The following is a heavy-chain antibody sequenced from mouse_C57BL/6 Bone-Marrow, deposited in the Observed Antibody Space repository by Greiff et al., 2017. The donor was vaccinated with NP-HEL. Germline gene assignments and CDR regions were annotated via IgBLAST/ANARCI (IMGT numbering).Heavy chain of an antibody. J-gene: IGHJ3*01. CDR2: ISDGGSYT. Sequence: EVKLMESGGGLVKPGGSLKLSCAASGFTFSSYAMSWVRQTPEKRLEWVATISDGGSYTYYPDNVKGRFTISRDNAKNNLYLQMSHLKSEDTAMYYCARDRYYYGGAYWGQGTLVTVSA. D-gene: IGHD1-1*01. CDR1: GFTFSSYA. CDR3: ARDRYYYGGAY. V-gene: IGHV5-4*01.